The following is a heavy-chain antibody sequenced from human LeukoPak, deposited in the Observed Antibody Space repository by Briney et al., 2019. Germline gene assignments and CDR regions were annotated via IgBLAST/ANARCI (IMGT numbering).Heavy chain of an antibody. CDR2: ISYDGSNK. D-gene: IGHD3-10*01. Sequence: GGSLRLSCAASGFTFSSYAMHWVRQAPGKGLEWVAVISYDGSNKYYADSVKGRFTISRDNSKNTLYLQMNSLRAEDTAVYYCARMLVYNSGGEAFDCWGQGNLVTVSS. J-gene: IGHJ4*02. V-gene: IGHV3-30*04. CDR1: GFTFSSYA. CDR3: ARMLVYNSGGEAFDC.